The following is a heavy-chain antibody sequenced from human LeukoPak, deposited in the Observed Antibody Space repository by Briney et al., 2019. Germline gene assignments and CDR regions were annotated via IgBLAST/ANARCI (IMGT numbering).Heavy chain of an antibody. CDR1: GFTFSSYA. CDR2: ISGSGGST. J-gene: IGHJ3*02. Sequence: PGGSLRLSCAASGFTFSSYAMSWVRQAPGKGLEWVSAISGSGGSTYYADSVKGRFTISRDNSKNTLYLQMNSLRAEDTAVYYCAKDRWATSYGDGDAFDIWGQGTMVTVSS. V-gene: IGHV3-23*01. D-gene: IGHD5-18*01. CDR3: AKDRWATSYGDGDAFDI.